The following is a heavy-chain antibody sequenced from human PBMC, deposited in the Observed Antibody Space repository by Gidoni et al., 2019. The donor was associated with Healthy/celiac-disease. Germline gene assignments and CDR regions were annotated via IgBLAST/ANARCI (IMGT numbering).Heavy chain of an antibody. V-gene: IGHV3-66*02. D-gene: IGHD6-6*01. CDR3: ARGAPRGSSPCFDY. CDR2: IYSGGSP. J-gene: IGHJ4*02. CDR1: GFTVSSNY. Sequence: EVQLVESGGGLVQPGGSLRIYCAASGFTVSSNYMSWVRQAPGKGLAWVSVIYSGGSPYYADSVKGRFTISRDNSKNTLYLQMNSLRAEDTAVYYCARGAPRGSSPCFDYWGQGTLVTVSS.